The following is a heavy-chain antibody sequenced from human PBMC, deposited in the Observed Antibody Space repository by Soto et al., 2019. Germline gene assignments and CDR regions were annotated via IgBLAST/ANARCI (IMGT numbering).Heavy chain of an antibody. CDR1: GDSVSSNSAG. CDR3: GRGEQYSGRIFDY. CDR2: TYYRSKWYY. V-gene: IGHV6-1*01. D-gene: IGHD1-26*01. J-gene: IGHJ4*01. Sequence: PSQTLSLTCAITGDSVSSNSAGWSWVRQSPSRGLEWLGRTYYRSKWYYEYAVSVRGRITINPGTSKNQYSLQLNSLTSEDTAVYFCGRGEQYSGRIFDYWGQGTLVTVSS.